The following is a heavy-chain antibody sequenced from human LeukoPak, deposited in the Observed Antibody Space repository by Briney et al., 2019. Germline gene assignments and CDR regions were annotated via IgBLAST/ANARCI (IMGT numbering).Heavy chain of an antibody. V-gene: IGHV4-59*01. Sequence: NPSETLSLTCTVSGGSISSYYWSWIRQPPGKGLEWIGYIYYSGSTNYNPSLKSRVTISVDTSKNQFSLKLSSVTAADTAVYYCARGLWWGSGWFDPWGQETLVTVSS. CDR1: GGSISSYY. J-gene: IGHJ5*02. D-gene: IGHD2-21*01. CDR2: IYYSGST. CDR3: ARGLWWGSGWFDP.